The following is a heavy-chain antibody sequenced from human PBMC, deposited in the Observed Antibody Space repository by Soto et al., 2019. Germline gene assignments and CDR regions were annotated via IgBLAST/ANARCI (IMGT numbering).Heavy chain of an antibody. Sequence: EVHLVESGGGLVQPGRSLRLSCAASGFTFDDYAMHWVRQAPGKGLEWVSGISGSGGSTYYADSVKGRFTISRDNSKNTLELQMNSLGTEDRAVNYFAKTDPPLTYYYDSSGYYDPLDAFDIWGQGTMVTVSS. CDR1: GFTFDDYA. D-gene: IGHD3-22*01. CDR2: ISGSGGST. V-gene: IGHV3-23*04. J-gene: IGHJ3*02. CDR3: AKTDPPLTYYYDSSGYYDPLDAFDI.